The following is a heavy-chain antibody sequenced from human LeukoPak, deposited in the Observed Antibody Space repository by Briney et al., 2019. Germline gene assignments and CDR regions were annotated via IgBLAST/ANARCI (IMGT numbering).Heavy chain of an antibody. CDR1: GVSIRSAGYS. V-gene: IGHV4-31*11. CDR2: IYYSGSP. J-gene: IGHJ4*02. Sequence: SETLSLTCGVSGVSIRSAGYSFYWIRQHPGKGLEWIGHIYYSGSPSYNPSLKSRVTISMDTSKNHFSLNLTSVTAADTAVYYCARGNPVAPYSSGWRTFDYWGQGTLVTVSS. CDR3: ARGNPVAPYSSGWRTFDY. D-gene: IGHD6-19*01.